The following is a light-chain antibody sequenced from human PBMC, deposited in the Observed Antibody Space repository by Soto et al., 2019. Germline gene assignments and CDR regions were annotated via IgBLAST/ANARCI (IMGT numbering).Light chain of an antibody. CDR3: QQRNTWPPIT. V-gene: IGKV3-11*01. J-gene: IGKJ5*01. CDR1: QSVNIY. CDR2: GAS. Sequence: EIAMTQSPATLSVSPGERATLSCRASQSVNIYLAWYQQKPGQAPRLLIFGASSRATGIPARFSGSGSGTEFTLTISSLEPEDFALYYCQQRNTWPPITFGQGTRLEIK.